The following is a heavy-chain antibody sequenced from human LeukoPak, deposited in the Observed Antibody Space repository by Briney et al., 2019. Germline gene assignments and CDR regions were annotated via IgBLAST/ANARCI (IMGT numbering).Heavy chain of an antibody. CDR2: TRNKANSYTT. D-gene: IGHD3-22*01. J-gene: IGHJ3*02. CDR3: AASYDSSGYYYGFGAFDI. V-gene: IGHV3-72*01. CDR1: GFTFSDHY. Sequence: GGSLRLSCAASGFTFSDHYMDWVRQAPGKGLEWVGRTRNKANSYTTEYAASVKGRFTISRDDSKNSLYLQMNSLKTEDTAVYYCAASYDSSGYYYGFGAFDIWGQGTMVTVSS.